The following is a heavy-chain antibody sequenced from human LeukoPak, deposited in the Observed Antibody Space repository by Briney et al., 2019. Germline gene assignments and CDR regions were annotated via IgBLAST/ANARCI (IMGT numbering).Heavy chain of an antibody. D-gene: IGHD2-15*01. CDR3: ARAEGLVVVAATIDY. Sequence: PGGSLRLSCAASGFTFSDYYMSWIRQAPGKGLEWVSYISSSGSTIYYADSVKGRFTISRDNAKNSLYLQMNSLRAKDTAVYYCARAEGLVVVAATIDYWGQGTLVTVSS. CDR1: GFTFSDYY. J-gene: IGHJ4*02. V-gene: IGHV3-11*04. CDR2: ISSSGSTI.